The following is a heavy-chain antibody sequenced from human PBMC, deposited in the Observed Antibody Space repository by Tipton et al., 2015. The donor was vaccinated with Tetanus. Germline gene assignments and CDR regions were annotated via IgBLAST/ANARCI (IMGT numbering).Heavy chain of an antibody. D-gene: IGHD3-3*01. CDR3: ARANYEFPNKGPFDF. J-gene: IGHJ4*02. CDR1: GVSVRSYY. V-gene: IGHV4-59*02. CDR2: ISPSGRS. Sequence: TLSLTCTVSGVSVRSYYWSWIRQSPDKGLEWLAYISPSGRSNSNYSLKSRITITQDKSKNQFSLKLTSVTAADTAVYYCARANYEFPNKGPFDFWGQGLLVLVSS.